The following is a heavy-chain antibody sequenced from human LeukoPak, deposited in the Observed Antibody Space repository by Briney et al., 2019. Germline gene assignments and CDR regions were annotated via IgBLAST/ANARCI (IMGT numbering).Heavy chain of an antibody. CDR1: GFTFSNYG. D-gene: IGHD3-22*01. Sequence: GGTLRLSCAASGFTFSNYGMNWVRQAPGKGLEWVSGITSSGITYYADSVKGRFTISRDNSKNTLYLQMNSLRAEDTAVYYCAKDLPTMDYDSSGYSTDWGQGTLVTVSS. V-gene: IGHV3-23*01. CDR3: AKDLPTMDYDSSGYSTD. J-gene: IGHJ4*02. CDR2: ITSSGIT.